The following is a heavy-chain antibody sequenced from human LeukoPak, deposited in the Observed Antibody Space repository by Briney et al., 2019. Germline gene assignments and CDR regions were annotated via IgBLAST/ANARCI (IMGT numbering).Heavy chain of an antibody. J-gene: IGHJ4*02. CDR1: GGSFSGYY. CDR2: INHSGST. D-gene: IGHD3-3*01. V-gene: IGHV4-34*01. Sequence: SETLSLTCAVYGGSFSGYYWSWIRQPPGKGLEWIGEINHSGSTNYNPSLKSRVTISVDTSKNQFSLKLSSVTAADTAVYYCAKGFLEWLPGPQYFDYWGQGTLVTVSS. CDR3: AKGFLEWLPGPQYFDY.